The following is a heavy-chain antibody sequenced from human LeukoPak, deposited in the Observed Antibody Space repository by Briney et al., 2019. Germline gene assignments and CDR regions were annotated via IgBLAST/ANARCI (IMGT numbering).Heavy chain of an antibody. CDR3: ANKKGRIAVAGFPFDY. CDR2: ISGSGGST. V-gene: IGHV3-23*01. Sequence: GGSLRLSCAASGFTFSSYAMSWVRQAPGKGLEWVSAISGSGGSTYYADSVKGRFTTSRDNSKNTLYLQMNSLRAEDTAVYYCANKKGRIAVAGFPFDYWGQGTLVTVSS. CDR1: GFTFSSYA. J-gene: IGHJ4*02. D-gene: IGHD6-19*01.